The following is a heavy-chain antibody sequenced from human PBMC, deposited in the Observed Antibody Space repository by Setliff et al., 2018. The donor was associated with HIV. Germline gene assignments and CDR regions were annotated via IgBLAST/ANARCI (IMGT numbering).Heavy chain of an antibody. V-gene: IGHV7-4-1*02. CDR2: INTNTGNP. CDR1: GYTFTSYY. CDR3: VRRADTNGGLFF. J-gene: IGHJ4*02. Sequence: ASVKVSCKASGYTFTSYYIHWVRQAPGQGLEWMGWINTNTGNPTYAQGFTGRFVFSLDTSVNTAYLQISSLQAEDSAVYYCVRRADTNGGLFFWGQGTPVTVSS. D-gene: IGHD2-8*01.